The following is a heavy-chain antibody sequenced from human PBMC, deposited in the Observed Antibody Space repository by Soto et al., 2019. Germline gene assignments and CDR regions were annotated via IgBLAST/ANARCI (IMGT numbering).Heavy chain of an antibody. J-gene: IGHJ4*02. Sequence: PSETLSLTCTVSGGSISSYYWSWIRQPPGKGLEWIGYIYYSGSTNYNPSLKSRVTISVDTSKNQFSLKLSSVTAADTAVYYCATGTTTANFDYWGQGTLVTVSS. CDR2: IYYSGST. CDR1: GGSISSYY. CDR3: ATGTTTANFDY. D-gene: IGHD1-1*01. V-gene: IGHV4-59*08.